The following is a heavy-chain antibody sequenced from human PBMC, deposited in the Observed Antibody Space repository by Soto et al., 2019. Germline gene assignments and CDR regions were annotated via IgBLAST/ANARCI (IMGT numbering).Heavy chain of an antibody. CDR1: GGSVSSGSYY. CDR2: IYYSGST. V-gene: IGHV4-61*01. Sequence: ASETLSLTGTVSGGSVSSGSYYWSWIRQPPGKGLEWIGYIYYSGSTNYNPSLKSRVTISVDTSKNQFSLKLSSVTAADTAVYYCARDPLDYYFDYWGQGTLVTVSS. J-gene: IGHJ4*02. CDR3: ARDPLDYYFDY.